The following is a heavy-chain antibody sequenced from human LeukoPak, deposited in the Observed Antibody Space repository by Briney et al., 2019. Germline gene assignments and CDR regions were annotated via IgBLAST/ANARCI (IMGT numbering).Heavy chain of an antibody. J-gene: IGHJ5*02. D-gene: IGHD5-24*01. CDR3: TTDYNTNKAFDP. CDR1: GFTFSDYY. V-gene: IGHV3-11*05. Sequence: GGSLRLSCAASGFTFSDYYRSWIRQAPGKGLEWVSYISGSSSYTNYADSVKGRFTISRDNSKNSLYLQMNSLKTEDTAVYYCTTDYNTNKAFDPWGQGTLVTVSS. CDR2: ISGSSSYT.